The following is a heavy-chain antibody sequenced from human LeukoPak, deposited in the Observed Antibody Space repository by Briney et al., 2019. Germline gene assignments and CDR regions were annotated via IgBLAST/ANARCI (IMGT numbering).Heavy chain of an antibody. D-gene: IGHD6-19*01. CDR2: TYYRSKWYN. J-gene: IGHJ4*02. CDR3: ARDFGTTGWHTFDY. V-gene: IGHV6-1*01. CDR1: GDSVSSKNGA. Sequence: SQTLSLTCVVSGDSVSSKNGAWNWIRQSPSRGLEWLGRTYYRSKWYNDYAESMEGRMTISQDTSKNQYSLHLSSVTPDDTAVYYCARDFGTTGWHTFDYWGQGTLVTVSS.